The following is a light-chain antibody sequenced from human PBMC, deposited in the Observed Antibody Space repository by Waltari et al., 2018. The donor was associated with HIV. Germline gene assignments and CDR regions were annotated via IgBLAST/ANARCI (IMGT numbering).Light chain of an antibody. CDR2: DNI. CDR1: RSNIGDGYD. CDR3: QSYDSSLRV. Sequence: QSVLTQPPSVSGAPGQRVTISCTGSRSNIGDGYDVHWYQQLPGTAPKLLIYDNINRPSGVPDRFSGSKSGTSASLAITGLQAEDEADYYCQSYDSSLRVFGGGTKLTVL. J-gene: IGLJ3*02. V-gene: IGLV1-40*01.